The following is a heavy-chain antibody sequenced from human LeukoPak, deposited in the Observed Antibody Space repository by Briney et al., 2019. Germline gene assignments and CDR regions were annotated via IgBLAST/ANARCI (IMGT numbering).Heavy chain of an antibody. D-gene: IGHD3-22*01. CDR1: GGSISSSSYY. CDR2: IYYSGST. J-gene: IGHJ5*02. CDR3: ATDHSSGKGNWFDH. V-gene: IGHV4-39*01. Sequence: SETLSLTCTVSGGSISSSSYYWGWIRQPPGKGLEWIGSIYYSGSTYYNPSLKSRVTISVDTSKNQFSLKLSSVTAADTAVYYCATDHSSGKGNWFDHWGQGTLVTVSS.